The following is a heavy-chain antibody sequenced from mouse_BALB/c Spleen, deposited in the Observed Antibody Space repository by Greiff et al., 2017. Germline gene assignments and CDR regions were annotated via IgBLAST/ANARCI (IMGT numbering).Heavy chain of an antibody. V-gene: IGHV5-6-3*01. CDR2: INSNGGST. Sequence: EVKLEESGGGLVQPGGSLKLSCAASGFTFSSYGMSWVRQTPDKRLELVATINSNGGSTYYPDSVKGRFTISRDNAKNTLYLQMSSLKSEDTAMYYCAYYRYYAIAYWGQGTLVTVSA. J-gene: IGHJ3*01. D-gene: IGHD2-14*01. CDR3: AYYRYYAIAY. CDR1: GFTFSSYG.